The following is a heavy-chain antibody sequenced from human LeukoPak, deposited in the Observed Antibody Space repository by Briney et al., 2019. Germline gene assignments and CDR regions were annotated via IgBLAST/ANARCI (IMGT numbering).Heavy chain of an antibody. D-gene: IGHD6-13*01. Sequence: SEPLSLPCTVWGGSIRSYHWSWIPQPPGKGLEWIGYIYYRGSTNHNTPLERRVHISVDKSKHQFSLKLSSVTAPDPAVYYCAGSNERAAAPSPHYYDAGMDVWGQGTTVTVSS. J-gene: IGHJ6*02. V-gene: IGHV4-59*01. CDR3: AGSNERAAAPSPHYYDAGMDV. CDR1: GGSIRSYH. CDR2: IYYRGST.